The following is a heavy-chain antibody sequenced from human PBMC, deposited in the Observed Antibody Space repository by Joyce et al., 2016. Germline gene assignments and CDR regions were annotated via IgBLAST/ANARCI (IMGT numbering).Heavy chain of an antibody. CDR3: TTGLMITFGRGDSYYYMDV. J-gene: IGHJ6*03. CDR2: IKSQSEGETT. Sequence: EAQLEESGGGLVKPGGSLRLSCSASVFTFTSAWMHWVRQAPGKGQECIGRIKSQSEGETTEYAAAVRGRFNISRDDAKDTLFLQRNSLKTEDTAVYYCTTGLMITFGRGDSYYYMDVWGKGTTVIVSS. V-gene: IGHV3-15*01. D-gene: IGHD3-16*01. CDR1: VFTFTSAW.